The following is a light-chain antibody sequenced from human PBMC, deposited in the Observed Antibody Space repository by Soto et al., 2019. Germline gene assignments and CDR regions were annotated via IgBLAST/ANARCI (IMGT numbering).Light chain of an antibody. CDR1: ETISSHY. V-gene: IGKV3-20*01. CDR3: QNFGDSPFT. Sequence: EIVLMHSPDTLSLSPGERATLSCRASETISSHYIAWYQQKPGQAPRLLIFGASTRATGIPDRFSGSWSGTDFTLTISRLEPEDFAVYYCQNFGDSPFTFGPGTKVDIK. CDR2: GAS. J-gene: IGKJ3*01.